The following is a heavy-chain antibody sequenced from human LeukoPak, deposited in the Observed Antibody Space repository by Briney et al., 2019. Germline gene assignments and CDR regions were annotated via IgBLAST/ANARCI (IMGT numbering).Heavy chain of an antibody. Sequence: PGGSLRLSCAASRFTFSSYAMHWVRQAPGKGLEWVAVISYDGSNKYYADSVKGRFTISRDNSKNTLYLQMNSLRAEDTAVYYCAREDGLAYYDYVWGKYYFDYWGQGTLVTVSS. CDR3: AREDGLAYYDYVWGKYYFDY. J-gene: IGHJ4*02. CDR2: ISYDGSNK. D-gene: IGHD3-16*01. CDR1: RFTFSSYA. V-gene: IGHV3-30*04.